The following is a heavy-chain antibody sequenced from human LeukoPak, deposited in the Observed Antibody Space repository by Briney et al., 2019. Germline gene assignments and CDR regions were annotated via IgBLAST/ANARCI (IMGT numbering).Heavy chain of an antibody. J-gene: IGHJ4*02. Sequence: ASVKVSCKASGYIFTSYVIHWVRQAPGQRLEWIGCINAGNGNTKYSQKFQGRVTITRDTSASTAYMELSSLRSEDTAVYYCARGVVYPAWSGPHWSDYWGQGALVTVSS. CDR3: ARGVVYPAWSGPHWSDY. CDR1: GYIFTSYV. V-gene: IGHV1-3*01. D-gene: IGHD3-3*01. CDR2: INAGNGNT.